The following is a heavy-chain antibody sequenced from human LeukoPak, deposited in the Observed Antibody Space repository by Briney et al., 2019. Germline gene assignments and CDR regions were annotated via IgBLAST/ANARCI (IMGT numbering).Heavy chain of an antibody. CDR1: GYTFTGYY. V-gene: IGHV1-2*02. CDR2: INPNSGGT. Sequence: ASVKVSCKASGYTFTGYYMHWVRQAPGQGLEWMGWINPNSGGTNYAQKFQGRVTMTRDTSISTAYMELSRLRSDDTAVYYCARDRRYKLPAAMTYYYGMDVWGQGTTVTVSS. CDR3: ARDRRYKLPAAMTYYYGMDV. J-gene: IGHJ6*02. D-gene: IGHD2-2*01.